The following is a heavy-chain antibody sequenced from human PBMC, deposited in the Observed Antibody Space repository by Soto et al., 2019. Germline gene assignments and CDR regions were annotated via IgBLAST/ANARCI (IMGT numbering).Heavy chain of an antibody. V-gene: IGHV1-69*06. CDR1: GGTFSSYA. Sequence: ASVKVSCKASGGTFSSYAISWVRQAPGQGLEWMGGIIPIFGTANYAQKFQGRVTITADKSTSTAYMELSSLRSEDTAVYYCARVESNGYSYGLSYYYYGMDVWGQGTTVTVSS. CDR3: ARVESNGYSYGLSYYYYGMDV. CDR2: IIPIFGTA. J-gene: IGHJ6*02. D-gene: IGHD5-18*01.